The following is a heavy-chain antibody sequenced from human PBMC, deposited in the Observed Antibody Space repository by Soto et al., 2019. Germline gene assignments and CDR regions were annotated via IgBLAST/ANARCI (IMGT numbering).Heavy chain of an antibody. D-gene: IGHD2-21*01. V-gene: IGHV4-59*01. CDR2: IYYSGST. J-gene: IGHJ4*02. Sequence: SETLSLTCTVSGGSISSYYWSWIRQPPGKGLEWIGYIYYSGSTNYNPSLKSRVTISVDTSKNQFSLKLSSVTAADTAVYYCARDDCGGDCFDYWGQGTLVTVS. CDR1: GGSISSYY. CDR3: ARDDCGGDCFDY.